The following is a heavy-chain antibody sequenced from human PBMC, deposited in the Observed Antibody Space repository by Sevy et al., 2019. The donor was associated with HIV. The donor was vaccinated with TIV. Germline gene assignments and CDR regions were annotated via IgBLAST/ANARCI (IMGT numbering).Heavy chain of an antibody. Sequence: SETLSLTCTVSGGSVSSGSYYWSWIRQPPGKGLEWIGYIYYSGSTNYNPSLKSRVTISVDTSKNQFSLKLSSVTAAGTAVYYCARDSLYYDFWSGYYPAGVWYFDLWGRGTLVTVSS. CDR3: ARDSLYYDFWSGYYPAGVWYFDL. J-gene: IGHJ2*01. D-gene: IGHD3-3*01. CDR2: IYYSGST. CDR1: GGSVSSGSYY. V-gene: IGHV4-61*01.